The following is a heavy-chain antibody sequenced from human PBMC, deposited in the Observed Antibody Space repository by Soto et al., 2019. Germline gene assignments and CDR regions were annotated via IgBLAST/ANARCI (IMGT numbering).Heavy chain of an antibody. CDR3: AGGFSNYYGMDV. CDR2: ISYDGSNK. D-gene: IGHD3-3*02. CDR1: GFTFSSYG. V-gene: IGHV3-30*03. Sequence: QVQLVESGGGVVPPGRSLRLSCAASGFTFSSYGMHWVRQAPGKGLEWVAVISYDGSNKYYADSVKGRFTISRDTSKNTLYLQMNSLRAEDTAVYYCAGGFSNYYGMDVWGQGTTVTVSS. J-gene: IGHJ6*02.